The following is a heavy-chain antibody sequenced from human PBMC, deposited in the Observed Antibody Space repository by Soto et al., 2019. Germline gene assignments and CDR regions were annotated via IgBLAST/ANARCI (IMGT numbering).Heavy chain of an antibody. CDR3: ARDGSLGSSSFGVFDH. CDR1: EFSFSSYW. J-gene: IGHJ4*02. Sequence: GGSLRLSCAASEFSFSSYWMTWVRQAPGKGLEWVAHIRQDGGEKDYVDSVKGRFTISRDNAKNSLFLQMNSLRAEDSAVYYCARDGSLGSSSFGVFDHWGQGTQVTLSS. CDR2: IRQDGGEK. D-gene: IGHD6-6*01. V-gene: IGHV3-7*05.